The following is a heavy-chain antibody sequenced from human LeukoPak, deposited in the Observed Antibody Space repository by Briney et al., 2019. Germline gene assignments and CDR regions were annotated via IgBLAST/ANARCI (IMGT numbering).Heavy chain of an antibody. Sequence: SETLSLTCTVSGGTISGWYWSWIRQPPGKGLEWIGYIYGSGNTNYNPSLKSRVTMSIDTSKNQFSLKLTSVTAADTATYYCARETSLAGFASGLGFNYWGQGILVTVSS. CDR2: IYGSGNT. CDR3: ARETSLAGFASGLGFNY. D-gene: IGHD6-19*01. CDR1: GGTISGWY. V-gene: IGHV4-59*01. J-gene: IGHJ4*02.